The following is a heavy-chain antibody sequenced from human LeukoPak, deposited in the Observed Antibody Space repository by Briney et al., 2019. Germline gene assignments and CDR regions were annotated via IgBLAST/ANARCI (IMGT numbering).Heavy chain of an antibody. CDR3: AKDSPLGYYYDSSGFPEYFQH. V-gene: IGHV3-23*01. D-gene: IGHD3-22*01. CDR1: GFTFSSYA. Sequence: GGSLRLSCAASGFTFSSYAMSWVRQAPGKGLEWVSAISGSGGSTYYADSVKGRFTISRDNSKNTLYLQMNSLRAEDTAVYYCAKDSPLGYYYDSSGFPEYFQHWGQGTLVTVSS. J-gene: IGHJ1*01. CDR2: ISGSGGST.